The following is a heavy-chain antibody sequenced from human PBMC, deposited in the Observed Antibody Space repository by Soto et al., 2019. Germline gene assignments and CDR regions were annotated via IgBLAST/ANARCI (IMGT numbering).Heavy chain of an antibody. CDR1: GVSFSSSNYY. Sequence: ETLSPSCSVSGVSFSSSNYYWGWTGEPPGKGLEWIGNIFYGGVSGVAYYSRSLKSRVTISVDTSKNQFSLNMRSLTAAATAVYFCARRGGGDSLFDSWGQGKPVTVSS. CDR2: IFYGGVSGVA. D-gene: IGHD4-17*01. J-gene: IGHJ4*02. CDR3: ARRGGGDSLFDS. V-gene: IGHV4-39*01.